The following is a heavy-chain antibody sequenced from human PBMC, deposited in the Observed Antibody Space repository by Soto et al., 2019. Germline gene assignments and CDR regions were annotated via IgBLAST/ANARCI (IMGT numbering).Heavy chain of an antibody. D-gene: IGHD3-16*02. CDR1: GFTFSSYG. Sequence: GGSLRLSCAASGFTFSSYGMHWVRQAPGKGLEWVAVISYDGSNKYYADSVKGRFTISRDNSKNTLYLQMNSLRAEDTAVYYCAKGYDYIWGSYRLMDYWGQGTLVTVSS. CDR3: AKGYDYIWGSYRLMDY. V-gene: IGHV3-30*18. J-gene: IGHJ4*02. CDR2: ISYDGSNK.